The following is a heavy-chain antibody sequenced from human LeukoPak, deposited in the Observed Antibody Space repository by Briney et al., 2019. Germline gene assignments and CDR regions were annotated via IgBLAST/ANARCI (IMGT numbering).Heavy chain of an antibody. CDR3: AKARGLYGSGSYLPLFDP. D-gene: IGHD3-10*01. CDR1: GFTFDDYA. Sequence: GGSLRLSCAASGFTFDDYAMHWVRHAPGKGLEWVSGISWNSGSIGYADSVKGRFTISRDNAKNSLYLQMNSLRAEDTALYYCAKARGLYGSGSYLPLFDPWGQGTLVTVSS. J-gene: IGHJ5*02. V-gene: IGHV3-9*01. CDR2: ISWNSGSI.